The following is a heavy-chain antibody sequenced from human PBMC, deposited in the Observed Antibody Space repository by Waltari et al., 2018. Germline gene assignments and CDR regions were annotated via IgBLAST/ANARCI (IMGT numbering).Heavy chain of an antibody. CDR3: RRGYSYNNRDY. J-gene: IGHJ4*02. CDR1: GFTFSDYY. CDR2: ISSSASII. V-gene: IGHV3-11*01. D-gene: IGHD5-18*01. Sequence: QVQLVESGGGLVKPGGSLRLSCAASGFTFSDYYMNWIRQAPGKGLEWVSYISSSASIIKYADSLKGRFTISRDNAKNSLYLQMNSLRAEDTAVYYCRRGYSYNNRDYWGQGTLVTVSS.